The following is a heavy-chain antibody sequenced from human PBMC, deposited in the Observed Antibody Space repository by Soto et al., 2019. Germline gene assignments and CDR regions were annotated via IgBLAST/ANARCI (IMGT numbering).Heavy chain of an antibody. CDR1: GFTFCDYS. D-gene: IGHD3-22*01. V-gene: IGHV3-49*04. Sequence: GSLSLSCKASGFTFCDYSMSLVRQAPGKGLEWVGFIRSKAYGGTTEYAASVKGRFTISRDDSKSIAYLQMNSLKTEDTAVYYCTRGARDYYDSSGYYLDDYWGQGTLVTVSS. J-gene: IGHJ4*02. CDR3: TRGARDYYDSSGYYLDDY. CDR2: IRSKAYGGTT.